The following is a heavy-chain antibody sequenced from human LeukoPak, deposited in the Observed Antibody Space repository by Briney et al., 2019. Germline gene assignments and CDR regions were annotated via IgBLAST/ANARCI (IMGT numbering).Heavy chain of an antibody. J-gene: IGHJ4*02. Sequence: PGGSLRLSCAASGFTFSNYWMTWVHQAPGKGLEWVANMNQDGSEKYFVDSLKGRFTISRDNAKNSLSLQMNSLRAEDTAVYYCARGHTVHRYWGQGTLVTVSS. CDR2: MNQDGSEK. V-gene: IGHV3-7*03. CDR3: ARGHTVHRY. CDR1: GFTFSNYW. D-gene: IGHD2-8*02.